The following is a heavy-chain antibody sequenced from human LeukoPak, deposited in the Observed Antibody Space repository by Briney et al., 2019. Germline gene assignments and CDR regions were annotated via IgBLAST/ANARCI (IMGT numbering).Heavy chain of an antibody. D-gene: IGHD3-16*01. CDR3: AREVATGGVDY. V-gene: IGHV4-59*01. CDR1: GGSISSYY. CDR2: IYYSGST. Sequence: SETLSLTCTVSGGSISSYYWSWIRQPPGKGLEWIGYIYYSGSTNYNPSLKRRVTISVDTSKNQFSLKLSSVTAADTAVYYCAREVATGGVDYWGQGTLVTVSS. J-gene: IGHJ4*02.